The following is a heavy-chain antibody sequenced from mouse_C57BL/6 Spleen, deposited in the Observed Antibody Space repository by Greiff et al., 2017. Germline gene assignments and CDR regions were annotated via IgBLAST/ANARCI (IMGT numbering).Heavy chain of an antibody. CDR2: IDPSDSYT. J-gene: IGHJ2*01. V-gene: IGHV1-59*01. D-gene: IGHD1-1*01. CDR1: GYTFTSYW. CDR3: ARALITAVVATSDY. Sequence: VQLQQPGAELVRPGTSVKLSCKASGYTFTSYWMHWVKQRPGQGLEWIGVIDPSDSYTNYNQKFKGKATLTVDTSSSTAYMQLSSLTSEDSAVYYGARALITAVVATSDYWGQGTTLTVSS.